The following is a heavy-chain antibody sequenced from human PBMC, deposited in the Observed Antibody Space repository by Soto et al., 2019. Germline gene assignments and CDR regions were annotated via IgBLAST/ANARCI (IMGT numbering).Heavy chain of an antibody. CDR2: ITPLFGTA. CDR1: GGTFRRFG. Sequence: RASVKVSCKASGGTFRRFGFNWVRQAPGEGLEWMGGITPLFGTANYAQKFQGRVTITADESRNTAYMELSSLTSEDTAVYFCASRNGDPAMVTYFDSWGQGTLVTVSS. J-gene: IGHJ4*02. V-gene: IGHV1-69*13. D-gene: IGHD5-18*01. CDR3: ASRNGDPAMVTYFDS.